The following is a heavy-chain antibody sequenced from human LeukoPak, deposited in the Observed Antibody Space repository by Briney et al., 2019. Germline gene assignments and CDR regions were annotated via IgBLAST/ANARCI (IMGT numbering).Heavy chain of an antibody. CDR3: ARDGEYENCLDY. CDR2: IKQDGSEN. V-gene: IGHV3-7*01. CDR1: GFTFSSYW. Sequence: PAGALRLSCAASGFTFSSYWMSWVRQAPGKGLEWVAHIKQDGSENYYVDYVKGRFTISGENAKNSLYLQMNSLRAEDTAVYYCARDGEYENCLDYWGQGTLVSVSS. J-gene: IGHJ4*02. D-gene: IGHD3-10*01.